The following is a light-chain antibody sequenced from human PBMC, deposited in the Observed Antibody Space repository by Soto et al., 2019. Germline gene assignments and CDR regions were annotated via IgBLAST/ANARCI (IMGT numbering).Light chain of an antibody. CDR1: SSDVGGYNY. J-gene: IGLJ2*01. V-gene: IGLV2-14*01. Sequence: QSVLTQPASVSGYPGQSITISCTGTSSDVGGYNYVSWYQQHPGKAPKLMIYDVSYRPSGVSNRFSGSKSGNTASLTISGLQAEDESNYYCTSYTSSSTLEVFGGGTKVTVL. CDR3: TSYTSSSTLEV. CDR2: DVS.